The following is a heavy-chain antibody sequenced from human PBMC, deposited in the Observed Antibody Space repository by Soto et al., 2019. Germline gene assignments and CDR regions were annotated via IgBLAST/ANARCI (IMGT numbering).Heavy chain of an antibody. CDR2: INYSGST. V-gene: IGHV4-59*01. CDR1: GGSISSYY. D-gene: IGHD1-1*01. Sequence: QVQLQESGPGLVKPSETLSLTCTVSGGSISSYYWSWIRQPPGKGLEWIGNINYSGSTNHNPSLKRPVTTSVHTSKNQFSLPLSSVTAAHTAVYYSASVWTFPWPFALWGRGTLVTVSS. CDR3: ASVWTFPWPFAL. J-gene: IGHJ2*01.